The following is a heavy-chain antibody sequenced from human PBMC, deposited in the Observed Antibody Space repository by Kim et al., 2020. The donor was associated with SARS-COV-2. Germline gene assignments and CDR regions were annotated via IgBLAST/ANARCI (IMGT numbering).Heavy chain of an antibody. Sequence: GTTTHTPPLTSRVTMSEDTSKTQFYLKLGSVAAADTAVYYCAGRLPYFDYWGQGTLVTVSS. V-gene: IGHV4-4*07. CDR2: GTT. J-gene: IGHJ4*02. CDR3: AGRLPYFDY. D-gene: IGHD2-15*01.